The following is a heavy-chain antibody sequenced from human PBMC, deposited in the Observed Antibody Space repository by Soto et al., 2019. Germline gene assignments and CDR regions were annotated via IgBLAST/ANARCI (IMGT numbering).Heavy chain of an antibody. V-gene: IGHV3-30-3*01. CDR2: ISYDGSNK. D-gene: IGHD5-18*01. CDR3: ARDEDTAMGLLDY. Sequence: QVQLVESGGGVVQPGRSLRLSCAASGFTFSSYAMHWVRQAPGKGLEWVAVISYDGSNKYYADSVKGRFTSSRDNSKNSLYLQMNSLRAEDTAVYYCARDEDTAMGLLDYWGQGTLVTVSS. J-gene: IGHJ4*02. CDR1: GFTFSSYA.